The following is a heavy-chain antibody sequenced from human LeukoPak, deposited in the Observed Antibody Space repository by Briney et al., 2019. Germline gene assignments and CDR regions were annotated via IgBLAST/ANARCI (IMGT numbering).Heavy chain of an antibody. CDR2: INPTSSNT. J-gene: IGHJ6*03. Sequence: ASVKVSCKASGYTFTSYYMHWVRQAPGQGLEWMGIINPTSSNTIYAQKFQGRVTMTRDTSTSTVYVQLSSLKSEDTAAYYCARDPGLTSSYYYMDVWGKGTTVIVSS. CDR1: GYTFTSYY. CDR3: ARDPGLTSSYYYMDV. D-gene: IGHD1-14*01. V-gene: IGHV1-46*01.